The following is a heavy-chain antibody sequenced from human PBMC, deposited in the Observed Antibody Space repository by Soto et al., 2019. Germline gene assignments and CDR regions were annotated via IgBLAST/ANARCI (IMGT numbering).Heavy chain of an antibody. V-gene: IGHV3-20*04. Sequence: EVQLVESGGGVVRPGGSLRLSCAASGFTFDDYGMSWVRQAPGKGLEWVSGINWNGGSTGYADSVKGRFTISRDNAKNALYLQMTSLRAEDTALYYCARLYSSGWYGPGRYWGQGTLVTVSS. CDR1: GFTFDDYG. D-gene: IGHD6-19*01. CDR3: ARLYSSGWYGPGRY. J-gene: IGHJ4*02. CDR2: INWNGGST.